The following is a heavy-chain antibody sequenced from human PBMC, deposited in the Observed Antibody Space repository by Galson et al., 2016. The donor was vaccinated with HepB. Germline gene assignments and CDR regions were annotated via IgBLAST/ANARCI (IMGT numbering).Heavy chain of an antibody. V-gene: IGHV3-30*04. CDR2: VSFGGKNS. CDR3: AGDPGYGGYDGLDY. D-gene: IGHD5-12*01. CDR1: GFTFSSYA. J-gene: IGHJ4*02. Sequence: SLRLSYAASGFTFSSYAMHWVRQAPGKGLEWVAVVSFGGKNSQYADSVKGRFTISRDNSKNTLYLQMNSLRAEDTAVYYCAGDPGYGGYDGLDYWGQGTLVTVSS.